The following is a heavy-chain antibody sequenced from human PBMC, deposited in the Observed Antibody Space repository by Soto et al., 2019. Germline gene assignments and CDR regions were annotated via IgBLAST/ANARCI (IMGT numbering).Heavy chain of an antibody. V-gene: IGHV4-39*01. CDR2: IYYSGST. J-gene: IGHJ5*02. CDR3: VPTYYDFWSGYPGGWFDP. CDR1: GGSISSSSYY. D-gene: IGHD3-3*01. Sequence: SETLSLTCTVSGGSISSSSYYWGWIRQPPGKGLEWIGSIYYSGSTYYNPSLKSRVTISVDTSKNQFSLKLSSVTAADTAVYYCVPTYYDFWSGYPGGWFDPWGQGTLVTV.